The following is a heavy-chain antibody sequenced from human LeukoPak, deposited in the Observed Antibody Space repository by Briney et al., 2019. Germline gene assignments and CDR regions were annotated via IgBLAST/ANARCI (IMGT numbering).Heavy chain of an antibody. CDR2: ISSSGSTI. CDR1: GFTFSDYE. V-gene: IGHV3-48*03. CDR3: ARLGYCSAGSCYSLDY. D-gene: IGHD2-15*01. J-gene: IGHJ4*02. Sequence: VGSLRLSCAASGFTFSDYEMNWVRQAPGEGLEWVSYISSSGSTIFYADSMKGRFTTSRDNAKNSLYLQMKSLRAEDTAVYYLARLGYCSAGSCYSLDYWGQGTRVSVSS.